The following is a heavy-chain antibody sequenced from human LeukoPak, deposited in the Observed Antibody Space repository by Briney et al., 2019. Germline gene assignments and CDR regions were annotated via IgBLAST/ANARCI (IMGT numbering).Heavy chain of an antibody. V-gene: IGHV3-21*01. D-gene: IGHD6-6*01. J-gene: IGHJ4*02. CDR1: GFTFSSYA. CDR3: ARGSYSSSWDYLDY. CDR2: ISSSSSYI. Sequence: GGSLRLSCAASGFTFSSYAMSWVRQAPGKGLEWVSSISSSSSYIYYADSVKGRFTISRDNAYNSLYLQMNSLRAEDTAVYYCARGSYSSSWDYLDYWGQGTLVTVSS.